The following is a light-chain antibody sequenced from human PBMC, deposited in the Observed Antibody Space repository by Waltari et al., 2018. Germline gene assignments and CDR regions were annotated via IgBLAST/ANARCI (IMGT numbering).Light chain of an antibody. CDR2: AAS. V-gene: IGKV1-16*01. CDR1: QDISSY. Sequence: DIQMTQSPSSLSASVGDRVTITCRASQDISSYLAWFQQKPGRAHRSLIYAASRLGSGAPSRFSGSGSGTDFTLTITGLQPEDFATYYCQQYLSYPITVGQGTRLELK. CDR3: QQYLSYPIT. J-gene: IGKJ5*01.